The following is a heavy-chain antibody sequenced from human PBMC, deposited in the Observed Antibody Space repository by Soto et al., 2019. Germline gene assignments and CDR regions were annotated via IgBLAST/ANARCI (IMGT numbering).Heavy chain of an antibody. J-gene: IGHJ4*02. CDR3: ARDSRRDGYNRAFDY. Sequence: SVKVSCKASGGTFSSYAISWVRQAPGQGLEWMGGIIPIFGTANYAQKFQGRVTITADESTSTAYMELSSLRSEDTAVYYCARDSRRDGYNRAFDYWGQGTLVTVSS. CDR2: IIPIFGTA. D-gene: IGHD5-12*01. CDR1: GGTFSSYA. V-gene: IGHV1-69*13.